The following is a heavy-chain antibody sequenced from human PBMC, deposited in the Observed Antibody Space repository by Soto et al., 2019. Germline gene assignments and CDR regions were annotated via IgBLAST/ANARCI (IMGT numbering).Heavy chain of an antibody. V-gene: IGHV1-18*01. D-gene: IGHD3-10*01. CDR2: ISAYNGNT. Sequence: QVQLVQSGAEVKKPGASVKVACKASGYDFTRYGFSWVRQAPGQGLEWMGWISAYNGNTNYAQNLQDRVTMTTDTSTKTAYMELRSLRSDATAVYYCARLGRGSSYSSYGMDVWGQGTTVTVSS. J-gene: IGHJ6*02. CDR3: ARLGRGSSYSSYGMDV. CDR1: GYDFTRYG.